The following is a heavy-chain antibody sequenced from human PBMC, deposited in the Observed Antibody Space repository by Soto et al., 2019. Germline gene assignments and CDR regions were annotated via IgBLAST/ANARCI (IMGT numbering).Heavy chain of an antibody. CDR3: VRVYGRSSCFFDS. Sequence: SETLSLTCTVSGGSISSGGYYWSWIRQHPGKGLEWIGYIYYSGSTYYNPSLMSRVTMSVDTSKNQFSLKVTSATAADTAVYFCVRVYGRSSCFFDSWGQGTLVTVSS. V-gene: IGHV4-31*03. CDR1: GGSISSGGYY. CDR2: IYYSGST. J-gene: IGHJ4*02. D-gene: IGHD6-6*01.